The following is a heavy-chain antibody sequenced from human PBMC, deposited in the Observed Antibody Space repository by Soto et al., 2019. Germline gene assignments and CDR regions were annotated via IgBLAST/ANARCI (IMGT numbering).Heavy chain of an antibody. D-gene: IGHD6-13*01. CDR3: ESSPQQQLVHWFDP. J-gene: IGHJ5*02. CDR1: WGTFSSYA. Sequence: SVKVSCKASWGTFSSYAISWVRQSPGQGLEWMGGIIPIFGTANYAQKFQGRVTITADESTRTAYMELSSLRSEDTAVYYCESSPQQQLVHWFDPWGQGTLVTVSS. V-gene: IGHV1-69*13. CDR2: IIPIFGTA.